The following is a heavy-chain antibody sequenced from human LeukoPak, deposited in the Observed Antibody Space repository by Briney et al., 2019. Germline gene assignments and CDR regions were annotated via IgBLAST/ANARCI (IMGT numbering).Heavy chain of an antibody. Sequence: PGGSLRLSCAASGFRFSSYWMSWVRQAPGKGLEWVANIKQDGSEKYYVDSVRGRFTISRDNAKSSLYLQMKSLRAEDTAVYYCARDYNLGQGTLVTVSS. J-gene: IGHJ4*02. V-gene: IGHV3-7*01. CDR2: IKQDGSEK. CDR1: GFRFSSYW. CDR3: ARDYN.